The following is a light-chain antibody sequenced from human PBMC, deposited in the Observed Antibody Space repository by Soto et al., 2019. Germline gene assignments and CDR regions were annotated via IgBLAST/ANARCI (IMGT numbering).Light chain of an antibody. CDR1: RSVSTN. Sequence: DIILTQSPAIVSGSPGERATLSCRASRSVSTNLAWYQHKHGQAPRLLIFGESTRVTDIPTSFSGIWAGTEFTLTIKYLKSEDFGIYYFQQYEKTVPPATCGGGTKVEI. CDR3: QQYEKTVPPAT. V-gene: IGKV3D-15*01. CDR2: GES. J-gene: IGKJ4*01.